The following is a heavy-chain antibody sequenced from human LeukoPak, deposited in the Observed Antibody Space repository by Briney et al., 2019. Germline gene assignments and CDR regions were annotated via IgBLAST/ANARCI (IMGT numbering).Heavy chain of an antibody. D-gene: IGHD3-16*01. Sequence: SETLSLTCTVSGGSISSGSYYWSWIRQPAGKGLEWIGRMDTSGSTNYNPSLKSRATISPDTSKNQFSLKLSSVTAADTAVYYCARESGSYLWRSWLNPWGQGTLVTVSS. CDR1: GGSISSGSYY. CDR2: MDTSGST. V-gene: IGHV4-61*02. CDR3: ARESGSYLWRSWLNP. J-gene: IGHJ5*02.